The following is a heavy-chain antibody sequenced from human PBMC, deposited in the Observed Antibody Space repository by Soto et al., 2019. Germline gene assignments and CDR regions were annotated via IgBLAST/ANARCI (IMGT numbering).Heavy chain of an antibody. CDR1: GGSINSGGYY. V-gene: IGHV4-31*03. J-gene: IGHJ6*02. Sequence: QVQLQESGPRLVKPSQTLSLTCTVSGGSINSGGYYWSWIRQHPGKGLEWIGYIYSSGSTDYNPSLKSRVTISVDTSKNQFSLKLSSVTAADTAVYYCARDGAVPATRFGYYYGMDVWGQGTTVTVSS. CDR3: ARDGAVPATRFGYYYGMDV. CDR2: IYSSGST. D-gene: IGHD2-2*01.